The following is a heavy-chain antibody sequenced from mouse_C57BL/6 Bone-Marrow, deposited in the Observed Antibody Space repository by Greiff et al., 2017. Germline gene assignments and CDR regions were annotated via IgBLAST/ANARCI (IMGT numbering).Heavy chain of an antibody. J-gene: IGHJ3*01. V-gene: IGHV5-4*01. Sequence: EVKLMESGGGLVKPGGSLKLSCAASGFTFSSYAMSWVRQTPEKRLEWVATISDGGSYTYYPDNVQGRFTISRDNAKNNLYLQMSHLKSEDTAMYYCARDRYYYGSSPWFAYWGQGTLGTVSA. CDR3: ARDRYYYGSSPWFAY. CDR1: GFTFSSYA. CDR2: ISDGGSYT. D-gene: IGHD1-1*01.